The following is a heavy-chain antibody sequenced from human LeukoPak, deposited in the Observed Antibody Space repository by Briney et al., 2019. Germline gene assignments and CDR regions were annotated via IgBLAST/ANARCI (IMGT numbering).Heavy chain of an antibody. CDR1: GFTFSKFA. J-gene: IGHJ4*02. CDR2: ISKNGGDT. Sequence: GGSLRLSCVASGFTFSKFAMSWVRQAPGKGLEWVSGISKNGGDTYYADSVKGRFTISRDNSKNTLSLQMNSLRVEDTAVYYCAKSTGRLDPFDYWGQGTLVPVYS. V-gene: IGHV3-23*01. D-gene: IGHD2-2*01. CDR3: AKSTGRLDPFDY.